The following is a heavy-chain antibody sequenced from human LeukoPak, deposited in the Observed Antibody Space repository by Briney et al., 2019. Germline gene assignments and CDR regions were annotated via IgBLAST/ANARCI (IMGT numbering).Heavy chain of an antibody. Sequence: SETLSLTCTVSGGSISSSSYYWGWIRQPAGKGLEWIGRIYTSGSTNYNPSLKSRVTMSVDTSKNQFSLKLSSVTAADTAVYYCARDSFTLRGDLNWFDPWGQGTLVTVSS. CDR2: IYTSGST. D-gene: IGHD3-16*01. CDR1: GGSISSSSYY. V-gene: IGHV4-61*02. J-gene: IGHJ5*02. CDR3: ARDSFTLRGDLNWFDP.